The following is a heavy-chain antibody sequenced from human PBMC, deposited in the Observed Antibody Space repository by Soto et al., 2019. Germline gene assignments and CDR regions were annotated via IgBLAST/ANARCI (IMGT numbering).Heavy chain of an antibody. D-gene: IGHD3-3*01. V-gene: IGHV3-23*01. Sequence: GSLRLSCAASGFTFSSYAMSWVRQAPGKGLEWVSAISGSGGSTYFADSVKGRFTISRDNSKNTLYLQMNSLRADDTAVYYCAKDPDDFWSGYSGNWFDPWGQGTLVTVSS. CDR3: AKDPDDFWSGYSGNWFDP. CDR1: GFTFSSYA. J-gene: IGHJ5*02. CDR2: ISGSGGST.